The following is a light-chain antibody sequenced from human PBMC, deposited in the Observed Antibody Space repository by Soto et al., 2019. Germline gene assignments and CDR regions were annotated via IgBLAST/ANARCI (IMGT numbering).Light chain of an antibody. J-gene: IGKJ5*01. CDR2: DVS. CDR3: QQYNNWPYS. Sequence: VITQSPYTLSVSPGERATLSCRAGQGVTTNFAWYQQKSGQSPRLLIYDVSIRATGVPARFSGTGSETDFTLTISGLQSEDSAVYFCQQYNNWPYSFGQATRLEIK. CDR1: QGVTTN. V-gene: IGKV3-15*01.